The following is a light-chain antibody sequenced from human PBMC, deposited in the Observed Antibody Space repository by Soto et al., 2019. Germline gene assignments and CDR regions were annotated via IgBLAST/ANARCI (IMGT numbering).Light chain of an antibody. CDR3: SSYTSSSLV. CDR2: DVS. J-gene: IGLJ1*01. CDR1: SSDVGGYNY. Sequence: QSVLNQPASVSGSPGQSITISCPGNSSDVGGYNYVSWYQQHPGKAPKLMIYDVSNRPSGVSNRFSGSKSGNTASLTISGLQAEDEADYCCSSYTSSSLVFGTGTKVTVL. V-gene: IGLV2-14*01.